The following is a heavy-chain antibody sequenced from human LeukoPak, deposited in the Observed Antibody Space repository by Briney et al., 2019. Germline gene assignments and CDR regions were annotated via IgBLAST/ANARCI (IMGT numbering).Heavy chain of an antibody. J-gene: IGHJ6*02. V-gene: IGHV4-34*01. D-gene: IGHD2-2*01. Sequence: PSETLSLTCAVYGGSFSGYYWSWIRQPPGKGLEWIGEINHSGSTNYNPSLKSRVTISVDTSKNQFSLKLSSVTAEDTAVYYCAGDRHCSSTSCYYGMDVWGQGTTVTVSS. CDR1: GGSFSGYY. CDR2: INHSGST. CDR3: AGDRHCSSTSCYYGMDV.